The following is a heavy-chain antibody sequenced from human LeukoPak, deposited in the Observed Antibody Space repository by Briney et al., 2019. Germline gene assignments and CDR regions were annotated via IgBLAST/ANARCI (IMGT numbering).Heavy chain of an antibody. CDR1: GFTFSSYA. V-gene: IGHV3-23*01. Sequence: GGSLRLSCAASGFTFSSYAMSWVRQAPGKGRDGVSTISGSGGGTYYADSVKGRFTISRDNSKNTLFVQMNSLRAEDTAVYYCAKGGFGDSVDYWGQGTLVTVSS. CDR2: ISGSGGGT. J-gene: IGHJ4*02. CDR3: AKGGFGDSVDY. D-gene: IGHD4-17*01.